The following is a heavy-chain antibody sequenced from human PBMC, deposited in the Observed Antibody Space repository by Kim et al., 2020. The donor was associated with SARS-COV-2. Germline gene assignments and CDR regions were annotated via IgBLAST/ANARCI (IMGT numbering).Heavy chain of an antibody. D-gene: IGHD2-2*01. Sequence: SETLSLTCTVSGGSISSSSYYWGWIRQPPGKGLEWIGSIYYSGSTYYNPSLKSRVTISVDTSKSQFSLKLSSLTAADTAVYYCARHSRIVVVPAAILAWGQGTLVTVSS. V-gene: IGHV4-39*01. CDR3: ARHSRIVVVPAAILA. J-gene: IGHJ4*02. CDR1: GGSISSSSYY. CDR2: IYYSGST.